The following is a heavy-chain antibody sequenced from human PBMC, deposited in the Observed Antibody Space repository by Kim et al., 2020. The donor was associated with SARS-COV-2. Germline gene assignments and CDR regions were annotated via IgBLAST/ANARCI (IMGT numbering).Heavy chain of an antibody. D-gene: IGHD6-13*01. Sequence: SETLSLTCAVYGGSFSGYYWSWIRQPPGKGLEWIGEINHSGSTNYNPSLKSRVTISVDTSKNQFSLKLSSVTAADTAVYYCARGKYSSSWYDSRYYFDY. CDR1: GGSFSGYY. V-gene: IGHV4-34*01. CDR3: ARGKYSSSWYDSRYYFDY. J-gene: IGHJ4*01. CDR2: INHSGST.